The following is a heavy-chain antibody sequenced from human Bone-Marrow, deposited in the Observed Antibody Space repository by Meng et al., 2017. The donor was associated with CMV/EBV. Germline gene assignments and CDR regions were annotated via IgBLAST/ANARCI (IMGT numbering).Heavy chain of an antibody. V-gene: IGHV4-38-2*02. CDR2: IYHSGST. CDR1: DYSISSGYY. Sequence: SETLSLTCTVSDYSISSGYYWGWIRQPPGKGLEWIGSIYHSGSTYYNPSLKSRVTISVDTSKNQFSLKLSSVTAADTAVYYCASRAVRRWGYYFDYWGQGTLVTGSS. CDR3: ASRAVRRWGYYFDY. D-gene: IGHD4-23*01. J-gene: IGHJ4*02.